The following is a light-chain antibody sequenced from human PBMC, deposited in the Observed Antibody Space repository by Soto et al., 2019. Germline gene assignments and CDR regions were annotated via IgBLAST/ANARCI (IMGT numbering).Light chain of an antibody. V-gene: IGLV2-14*01. J-gene: IGLJ1*01. CDR1: SSDVGGYNY. CDR3: SSYTNSRTLYV. Sequence: QSALTQPASVSGSPGQSITISCTGTSSDVGGYNYVSWYQQHPGKAPKLMIYDVSNRPSGVSNRFSGSKSGNTASLTISGLQAEDEADYYCSSYTNSRTLYVFGTGTKVPAL. CDR2: DVS.